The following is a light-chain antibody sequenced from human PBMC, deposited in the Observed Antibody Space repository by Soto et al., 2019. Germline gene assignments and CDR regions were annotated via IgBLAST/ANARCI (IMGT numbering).Light chain of an antibody. Sequence: EIVMTQSPATLSVSPREGATLSCKASQNVYNNLAWYQQRPGQPPRLLIYDASTRATGISARFSGSGYGTEFTLTISSLQSEDLAVYFCQQCRNWPLTFGGGTKVEIK. CDR1: QNVYNN. CDR2: DAS. J-gene: IGKJ4*01. CDR3: QQCRNWPLT. V-gene: IGKV3-15*01.